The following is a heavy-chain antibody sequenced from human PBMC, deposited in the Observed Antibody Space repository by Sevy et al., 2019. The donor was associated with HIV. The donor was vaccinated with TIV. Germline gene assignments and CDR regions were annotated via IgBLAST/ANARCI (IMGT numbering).Heavy chain of an antibody. Sequence: SETLSLTCTVSDGSISSSSCYWGWIRQPPGKGLEWIGSIYYSGSTYYNPSLKSRVTISVDTSKNQFSLKLSSVTAADTAVYYCAREGSYYDSSGYYQHPVYYFDYWGQGTLVTVSS. D-gene: IGHD3-22*01. CDR1: DGSISSSSCY. J-gene: IGHJ4*02. CDR3: AREGSYYDSSGYYQHPVYYFDY. V-gene: IGHV4-39*02. CDR2: IYYSGST.